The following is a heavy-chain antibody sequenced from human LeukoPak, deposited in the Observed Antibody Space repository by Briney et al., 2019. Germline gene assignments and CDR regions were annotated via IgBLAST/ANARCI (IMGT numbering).Heavy chain of an antibody. CDR1: GGSISSYY. D-gene: IGHD3-22*01. J-gene: IGHJ4*02. CDR3: ARHVRGGGYYYDSSGYYSSFDY. V-gene: IGHV4-59*08. CDR2: IYYSGST. Sequence: ASETLSLTCTVSGGSISSYYWSWIRQPPGKGLEWIGYIYYSGSTNYNPSLKSRVTISVDTSKNQFSLKLSSVTAADTAVYYCARHVRGGGYYYDSSGYYSSFDYWGQGTLVTVSS.